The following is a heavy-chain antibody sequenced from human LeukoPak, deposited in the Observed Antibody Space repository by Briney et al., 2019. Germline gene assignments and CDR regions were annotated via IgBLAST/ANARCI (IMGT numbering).Heavy chain of an antibody. CDR3: ARYSSSSSFDY. Sequence: GASVKVSCKASGYTFTGYFIHWARQAPGQGLDWMGWINPNSGGTNYALKFQGRVTMTTDTSTSTAYMELRSLRSDDTAVYYCARYSSSSSFDYWGQGTLVTVSS. CDR2: INPNSGGT. V-gene: IGHV1-2*02. D-gene: IGHD6-6*01. CDR1: GYTFTGYF. J-gene: IGHJ4*02.